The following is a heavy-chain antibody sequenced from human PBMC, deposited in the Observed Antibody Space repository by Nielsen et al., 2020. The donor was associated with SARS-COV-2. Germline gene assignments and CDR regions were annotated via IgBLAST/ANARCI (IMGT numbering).Heavy chain of an antibody. CDR3: TNWNDGY. Sequence: GESPKISCAASGFTFSNSWMPWVRQAPGKGLVWVSRISPDGDIVNYADSVRGRFTTSRDNAKNTLYLQMNSLRAEDTAVYFCTNWNDGYWGQGTLVTVSS. J-gene: IGHJ4*02. CDR1: GFTFSNSW. V-gene: IGHV3-74*01. CDR2: ISPDGDIV. D-gene: IGHD1-1*01.